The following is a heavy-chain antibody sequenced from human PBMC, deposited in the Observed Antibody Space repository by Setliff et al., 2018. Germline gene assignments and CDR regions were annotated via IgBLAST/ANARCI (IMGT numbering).Heavy chain of an antibody. CDR3: ARHPTGFPNWFDV. V-gene: IGHV4-59*08. CDR2: VYYTGDT. CDR1: GGSISSYY. Sequence: SSETLSLTCTVSGGSISSYYWSWIRQPPGKELEWMAYVYYTGDTYYNPSLKSRVTISLDTSKNQFSLKLSSVTAADTAVYYCARHPTGFPNWFDVWGQGTLVTVSS. D-gene: IGHD3-9*01. J-gene: IGHJ5*02.